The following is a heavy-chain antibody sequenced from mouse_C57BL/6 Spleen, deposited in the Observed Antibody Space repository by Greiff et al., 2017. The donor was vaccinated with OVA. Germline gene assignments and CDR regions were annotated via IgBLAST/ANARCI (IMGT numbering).Heavy chain of an antibody. CDR1: GYAFSSSW. V-gene: IGHV1-82*01. CDR3: ARDYGNPFAY. CDR2: IYPGDGDT. J-gene: IGHJ3*01. Sequence: VQLQQSGPELVKPGASVKISCKASGYAFSSSWMHWVKQRPGQGLEWIGRIYPGDGDTNYNGKFKGKATLTADKSSSTAYMQLSSLTSEDSAVYFCARDYGNPFAYWGQGTLVTVSA. D-gene: IGHD2-1*01.